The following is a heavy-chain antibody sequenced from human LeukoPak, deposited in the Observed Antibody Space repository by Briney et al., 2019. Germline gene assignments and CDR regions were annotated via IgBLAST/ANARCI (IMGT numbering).Heavy chain of an antibody. CDR2: ISSSGSTI. D-gene: IGHD3-9*01. J-gene: IGHJ5*01. CDR1: GFTFSDYY. V-gene: IGHV3-11*01. CDR3: ARVDDISFDRWFDS. Sequence: GGSLRLSCAASGFTFSDYYMSWIRQAPGKGLEWVSYISSSGSTIYYADSVKGRFTISRDNAKNSLYLQMNSLRAEDTALCYCARVDDISFDRWFDSWGQGTLVTVSS.